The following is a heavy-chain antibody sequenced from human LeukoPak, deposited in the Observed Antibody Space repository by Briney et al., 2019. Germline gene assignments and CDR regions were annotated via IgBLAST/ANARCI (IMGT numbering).Heavy chain of an antibody. Sequence: ASVKVSCKASGYTFTTYGISWVRQAPGQGLEWMGWINTQNGKTNYAQKLQGRVTMTTDTSTSTAYMELRSLRSDDTAVYYCARDRGFDPWGQGTLVTVSS. CDR3: ARDRGFDP. CDR1: GYTFTTYG. CDR2: INTQNGKT. J-gene: IGHJ5*02. V-gene: IGHV1-18*01.